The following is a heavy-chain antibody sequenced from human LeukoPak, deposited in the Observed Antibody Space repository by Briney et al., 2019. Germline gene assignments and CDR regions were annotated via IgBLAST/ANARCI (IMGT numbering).Heavy chain of an antibody. CDR3: ARLISVIAGYGWFDP. CDR2: INHSGST. CDR1: GGSFSGYY. Sequence: PSETLSLTCAVYGGSFSGYYWSWIRQPPGKGLEWIGEINHSGSTNYNPSLKSRVTTSVDTSKNQFSLKLSSVTAADTAVYYCARLISVIAGYGWFDPWGQGTLVTVSS. J-gene: IGHJ5*02. V-gene: IGHV4-34*01. D-gene: IGHD3-10*01.